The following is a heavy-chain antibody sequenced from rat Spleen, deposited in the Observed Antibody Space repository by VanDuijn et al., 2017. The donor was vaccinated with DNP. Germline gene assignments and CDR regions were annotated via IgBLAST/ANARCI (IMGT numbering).Heavy chain of an antibody. Sequence: QVQLKESGPGLVQPSQTLSLTCTVSGFSLTDYSVHWVRQPPGQGLEWMGRIRANGITDYNSALTSRLSISRDTSKSQVFLQVSSLQTEDTAIYYCATGGYLSGGHALDAWGQGTSVIVSS. V-gene: IGHV2-19*01. CDR2: IRANGIT. CDR3: ATGGYLSGGHALDA. D-gene: IGHD1-11*01. J-gene: IGHJ4*01. CDR1: GFSLTDYS.